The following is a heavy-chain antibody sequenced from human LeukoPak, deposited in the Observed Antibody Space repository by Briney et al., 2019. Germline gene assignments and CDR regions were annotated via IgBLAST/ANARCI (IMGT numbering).Heavy chain of an antibody. Sequence: RGGALRLSCAASGFTFSNDWMTWVRQAPGKGLEWVAHIKEDGSEKYYVASVKGRFIISRDNSKNSLYLQKNHPRGEETAVYYCVRTGAHWHILFYDPWGQGTLVSVSS. V-gene: IGHV3-7*01. CDR3: VRTGAHWHILFYDP. D-gene: IGHD7-27*01. CDR1: GFTFSNDW. CDR2: IKEDGSEK. J-gene: IGHJ5*02.